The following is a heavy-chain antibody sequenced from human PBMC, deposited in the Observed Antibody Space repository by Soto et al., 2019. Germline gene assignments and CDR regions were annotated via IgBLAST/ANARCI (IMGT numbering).Heavy chain of an antibody. CDR1: GFTFDDYT. V-gene: IGHV3-43*01. J-gene: IGHJ3*02. Sequence: GGSLRLSCAASGFTFDDYTMHWVRQAPGKGLEWVSLISWDGGSTYYADSVKGRFTISRDNSKNTLYLQMNSLRAEDTAVYYCAKDPTRYYYDSSGYAFDIWGQGTMVTVSS. D-gene: IGHD3-22*01. CDR3: AKDPTRYYYDSSGYAFDI. CDR2: ISWDGGST.